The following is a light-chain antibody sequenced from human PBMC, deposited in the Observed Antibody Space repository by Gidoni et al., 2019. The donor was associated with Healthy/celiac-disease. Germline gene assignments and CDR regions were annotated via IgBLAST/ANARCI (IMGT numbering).Light chain of an antibody. CDR2: AAS. V-gene: IGKV1-39*01. CDR3: QQSYSTLRWT. J-gene: IGKJ2*02. CDR1: QSISSY. Sequence: DIKMTQSPSSLSASVGDRVTITCRASQSISSYLNWYQQKPGKAPKLLIYAASSLQSGVPSRFSGSGSGTDFTLTISSLQPEDFATYYCQQSYSTLRWTFXQXTKLEIK.